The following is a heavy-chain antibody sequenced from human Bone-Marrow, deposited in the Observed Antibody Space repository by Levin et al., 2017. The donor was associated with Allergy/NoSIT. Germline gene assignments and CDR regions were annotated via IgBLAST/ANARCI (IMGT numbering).Heavy chain of an antibody. CDR2: ISSSSSYI. CDR1: GFTFSSYS. Sequence: GESLKISCAASGFTFSSYSMNWVRQAPGKGLEWVSSISSSSSYIYYADSVKGRFTISRDNAKNSLYLQMNSLRAEDTAVYYCASWGSDDSSCYWPAQFDYWGQGTLVTVSS. D-gene: IGHD3-22*01. CDR3: ASWGSDDSSCYWPAQFDY. J-gene: IGHJ4*02. V-gene: IGHV3-21*01.